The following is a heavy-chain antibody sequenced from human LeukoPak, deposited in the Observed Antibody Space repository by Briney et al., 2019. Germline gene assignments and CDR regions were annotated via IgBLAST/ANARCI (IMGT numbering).Heavy chain of an antibody. Sequence: GGSLRLSCAASGFTFSSYAMSWVRQAPGKGLEWVSTISGDGTETFYADSVKGRFTISRDNSKNTHYLQMSSLRAEDTGIYYCAKGGHYSFFDYWGQGTLVTVSS. CDR2: ISGDGTET. CDR1: GFTFSSYA. CDR3: AKGGHYSFFDY. D-gene: IGHD4-11*01. V-gene: IGHV3-23*01. J-gene: IGHJ4*02.